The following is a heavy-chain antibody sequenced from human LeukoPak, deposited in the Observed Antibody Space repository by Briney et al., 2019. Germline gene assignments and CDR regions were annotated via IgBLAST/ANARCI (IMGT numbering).Heavy chain of an antibody. J-gene: IGHJ4*02. CDR1: GASFSDYY. V-gene: IGHV4-34*01. CDR2: INRSGST. D-gene: IGHD6-19*01. Sequence: SETLSLTCVVYGASFSDYYWTWIRQPPGKGLEWIGEINRSGSTNYNPSLKSRVTISVDTSKNQFSLKLSSVTAADTAVYYCARMSVVAGTIWGQGTLVTVSS. CDR3: ARMSVVAGTI.